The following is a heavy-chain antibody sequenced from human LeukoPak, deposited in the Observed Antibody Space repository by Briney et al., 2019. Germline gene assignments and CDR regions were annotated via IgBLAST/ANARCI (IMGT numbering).Heavy chain of an antibody. V-gene: IGHV4-39*01. CDR2: IYYSGST. CDR1: GGSISSSSYY. CDR3: ARRVGWNYAWFDY. D-gene: IGHD1-7*01. Sequence: KPSETLSLTCTVSGGSISSSSYYWGWIRQPPGKGLEWIGSIYYSGSTYYNPSLKSRVTISVDTSKNQFSLKLSSVTAADTAVYYCARRVGWNYAWFDYWGQGTLVTVSS. J-gene: IGHJ4*02.